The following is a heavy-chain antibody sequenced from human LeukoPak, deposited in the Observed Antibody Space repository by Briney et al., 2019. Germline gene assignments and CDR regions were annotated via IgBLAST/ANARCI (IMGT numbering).Heavy chain of an antibody. CDR3: ARTEANDRADGNFDL. D-gene: IGHD1-1*01. CDR2: INPNSGVT. J-gene: IGHJ2*01. CDR1: GYTFTAYY. V-gene: IGHV1-2*06. Sequence: ASVRVSCKASGYTFTAYYIQWVRQAPGQGLEWMGRINPNSGVTKYALKFQGRVTMTRDTSISTAFLELSGLRSDDTAIYYCARTEANDRADGNFDLWGRGTVVVVSS.